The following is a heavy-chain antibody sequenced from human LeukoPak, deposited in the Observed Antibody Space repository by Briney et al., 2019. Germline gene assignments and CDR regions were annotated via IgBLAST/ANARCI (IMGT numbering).Heavy chain of an antibody. CDR1: GFAFINYW. V-gene: IGHV3-74*01. Sequence: PGGSLRLSCVASGFAFINYWMYWVRQGPGKGLVWLSRINPDGSTTTYADSVKGRFTISRDNSKNTLYLQMNSLRAEDTAVYYCARVAKYYYGSETYYFFEHWGQGTPVTASS. CDR3: ARVAKYYYGSETYYFFEH. CDR2: INPDGSTT. J-gene: IGHJ4*02. D-gene: IGHD3-10*01.